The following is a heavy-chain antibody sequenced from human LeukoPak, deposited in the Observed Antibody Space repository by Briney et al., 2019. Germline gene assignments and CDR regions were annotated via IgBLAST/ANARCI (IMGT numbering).Heavy chain of an antibody. J-gene: IGHJ4*02. CDR2: ISGRATAR. Sequence: SGRSLRLSCAASGFTFSTYPMSWVRQAPGKGLEWVSVISGRATARYYADSVKGRFTISRDNSRNTLYLQMNTLRAEDTSVYYCAPHPGAAADYWGQGTLVTVSS. CDR3: APHPGAAADY. V-gene: IGHV3-23*01. CDR1: GFTFSTYP. D-gene: IGHD2-15*01.